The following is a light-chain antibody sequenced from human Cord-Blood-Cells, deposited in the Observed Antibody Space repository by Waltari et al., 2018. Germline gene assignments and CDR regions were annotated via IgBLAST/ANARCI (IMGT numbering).Light chain of an antibody. CDR2: GAS. CDR3: QQYGSSRRT. V-gene: IGKV3-20*01. J-gene: IGKJ1*01. Sequence: EIVLTQSPGTLSLSPGERATLSCRASQSVSSSYLAWYQQKPGQAPRLLIYGASSRATGIPDRFSGSGSGTDFTLTISRLEPEDFAVYYCQQYGSSRRTFGQGP. CDR1: QSVSSSY.